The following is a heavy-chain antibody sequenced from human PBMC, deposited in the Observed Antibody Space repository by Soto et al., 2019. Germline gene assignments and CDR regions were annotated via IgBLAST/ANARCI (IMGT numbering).Heavy chain of an antibody. D-gene: IGHD3-22*01. CDR2: IDPSDSQT. J-gene: IGHJ4*02. Sequence: PVESLKISCKASGYSFAGYWITWVRQKPGKGLEWMGRIDPSDSQTYYSPSFRGHVTISATKSITTVFLQLSSLRASDTAMYYCARQIYDSDTGPNFQYYFDSWGQGTPVTVSS. CDR3: ARQIYDSDTGPNFQYYFDS. V-gene: IGHV5-10-1*01. CDR1: GYSFAGYW.